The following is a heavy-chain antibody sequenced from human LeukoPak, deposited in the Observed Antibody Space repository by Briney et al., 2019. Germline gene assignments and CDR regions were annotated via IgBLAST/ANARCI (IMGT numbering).Heavy chain of an antibody. Sequence: SETLSLTCSVSGDSTIYNYWSWIRQTAGKGLEWIGRIFSDGKTNYSPSLESRVTMSVDNAKNQFSLRLSSVTAADTAVYYCARGPGVFGRIWYMDVWGQGTTVSVSS. CDR2: IFSDGKT. V-gene: IGHV4-4*07. CDR3: ARGPGVFGRIWYMDV. J-gene: IGHJ6*03. D-gene: IGHD3-3*01. CDR1: GDSTIYNY.